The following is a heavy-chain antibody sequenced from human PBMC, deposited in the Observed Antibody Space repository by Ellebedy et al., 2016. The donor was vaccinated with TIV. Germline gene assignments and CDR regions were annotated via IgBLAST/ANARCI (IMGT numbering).Heavy chain of an antibody. V-gene: IGHV3-15*01. Sequence: GESLKISXAASGFTFSDAWLSWVRQAPGKGLEWVGRIKSKTESGTTDYATPVKGRFTISRDDSKNTLFLQMNSLQTEDTAVYYCTTDPLGGDYYDSSGLDYWGPGTLVTVSS. CDR3: TTDPLGGDYYDSSGLDY. CDR1: GFTFSDAW. CDR2: IKSKTESGTT. J-gene: IGHJ4*02. D-gene: IGHD3-22*01.